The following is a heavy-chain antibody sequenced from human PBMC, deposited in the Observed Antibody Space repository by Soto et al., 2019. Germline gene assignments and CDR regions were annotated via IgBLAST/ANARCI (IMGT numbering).Heavy chain of an antibody. V-gene: IGHV4-38-2*01. D-gene: IGHD2-15*01. Sequence: SETLSLTCAVSNYSISSGYYWGWIRQPPEKELEYIGSIFHTGSTYYNPSLKSRVIISVDTSKNQFSLRLNSVTAADTAVYFCVRVEAAKFFAYWGQGTLVTVSS. J-gene: IGHJ4*02. CDR1: NYSISSGYY. CDR2: IFHTGST. CDR3: VRVEAAKFFAY.